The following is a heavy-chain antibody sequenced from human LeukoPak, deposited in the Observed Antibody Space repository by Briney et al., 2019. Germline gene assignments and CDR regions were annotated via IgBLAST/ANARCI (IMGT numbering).Heavy chain of an antibody. CDR2: IIPIFGTA. J-gene: IGHJ3*02. V-gene: IGHV1-69*01. Sequence: SVRVSCKASGGTFSSYAISWVRQAPGQGLEWMGGIIPIFGTANYAQKFQGRVTITADESTSTAYMELSSLRSEDTAVYYCARGSPRGTWLFGISNTGIRADDAFDIWGQGTMVTVSS. CDR3: ARGSPRGTWLFGISNTGIRADDAFDI. CDR1: GGTFSSYA. D-gene: IGHD3-9*01.